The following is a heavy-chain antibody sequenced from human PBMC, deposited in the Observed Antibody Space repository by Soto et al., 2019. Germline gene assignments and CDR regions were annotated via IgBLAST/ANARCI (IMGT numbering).Heavy chain of an antibody. CDR2: IYYRGST. CDR1: GGSISSNSHY. CDR3: ASYTSGWNYFDH. Sequence: SETLSLTCTVSGGSISSNSHYWGWIRQPPGKGLEWIGSIYYRGSTYYNPSLKSRVTISVDTSKNQFSLKLSSVTAADTAVYYCASYTSGWNYFDHWGQGNLVTVSS. V-gene: IGHV4-39*01. J-gene: IGHJ4*02. D-gene: IGHD6-19*01.